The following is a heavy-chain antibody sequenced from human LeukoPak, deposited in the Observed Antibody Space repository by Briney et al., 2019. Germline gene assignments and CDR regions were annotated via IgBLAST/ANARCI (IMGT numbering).Heavy chain of an antibody. J-gene: IGHJ6*02. D-gene: IGHD2-2*01. Sequence: GGSLRLSCAASGFTFSSYGMHWVRQAPGKGLEWVAVIWYDGSNKYYADSVKGRFTISRDNSKNTLYLQMNSLRAEDTAVYYCARDPRYCSSTSCYVIGDYYYGMDVWGQGTTVTVSS. CDR3: ARDPRYCSSTSCYVIGDYYYGMDV. CDR1: GFTFSSYG. V-gene: IGHV3-33*01. CDR2: IWYDGSNK.